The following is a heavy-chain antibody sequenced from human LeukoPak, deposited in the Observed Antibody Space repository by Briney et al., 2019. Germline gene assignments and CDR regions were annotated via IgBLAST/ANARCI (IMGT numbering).Heavy chain of an antibody. CDR2: IYHSGST. CDR3: ARGVGELLSYYYYYYMDV. V-gene: IGHV4-39*07. J-gene: IGHJ6*03. CDR1: GGSISSSSYY. Sequence: SETLSLTCTVSGGSISSSSYYWGWIRQPPGKGLEWIGEIYHSGSTNYNPSLNSRVTISIDTSKNQFSLKLSSVTAADTAVYYCARGVGELLSYYYYYYMDVWGKGTTVTISS. D-gene: IGHD3-10*01.